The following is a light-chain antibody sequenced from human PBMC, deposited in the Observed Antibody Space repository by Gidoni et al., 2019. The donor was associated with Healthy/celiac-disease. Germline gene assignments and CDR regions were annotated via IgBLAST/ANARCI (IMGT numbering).Light chain of an antibody. CDR1: QSVSSY. V-gene: IGKV3-11*01. J-gene: IGKJ5*01. CDR2: DAS. Sequence: ELVLTQSPATLSLSPGERATLSCRASQSVSSYLAWYQQKPGQAPRLLIYDASNRATGIPARFSGSGSGTDFTLTISSLEPEDFAVYYCQQRSNWPITCGQXTRLEIK. CDR3: QQRSNWPIT.